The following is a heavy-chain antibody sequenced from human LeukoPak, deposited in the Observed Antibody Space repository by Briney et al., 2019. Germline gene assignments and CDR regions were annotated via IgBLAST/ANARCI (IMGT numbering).Heavy chain of an antibody. V-gene: IGHV1-2*02. Sequence: ASVKVSCKASGYTFTGYYMHWVRQAPGQGLEWMGWINPNSGGTNYAQKFQGRVTMAGDTSISTAYMELSRLRSDDTAVYYCARHNRISNTKYDFWSGDYWGQGTLVTVSS. D-gene: IGHD3-3*01. CDR3: ARHNRISNTKYDFWSGDY. CDR1: GYTFTGYY. J-gene: IGHJ4*02. CDR2: INPNSGGT.